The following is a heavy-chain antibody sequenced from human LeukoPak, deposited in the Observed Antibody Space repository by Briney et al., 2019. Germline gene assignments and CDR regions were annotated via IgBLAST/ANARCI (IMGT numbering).Heavy chain of an antibody. D-gene: IGHD2-2*01. J-gene: IGHJ6*03. CDR3: ARGTIVVVPAALYYYYYYMDV. CDR1: GGSISSYY. CDR2: IYYSGST. V-gene: IGHV4-59*01. Sequence: SETLSLTCTVSGGSISSYYWSWIRQPPGKGPEWIGYIYYSGSTNYNPSLKSRVTISVDTSKNQFSLKLSSVTAADTAVYYCARGTIVVVPAALYYYYYYMDVWGKGTTVTVSS.